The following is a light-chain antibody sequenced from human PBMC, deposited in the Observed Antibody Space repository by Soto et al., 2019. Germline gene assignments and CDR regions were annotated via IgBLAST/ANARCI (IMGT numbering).Light chain of an antibody. V-gene: IGKV3-15*01. CDR3: QQHNQWPIT. CDR1: QSVSSN. J-gene: IGKJ5*01. CDR2: GAS. Sequence: ERIMTQSPATLSVSPGESATVSCRSSQSVSSNLAWYQQKPGQAPRLLIYGASTRATGIPARFSGSGSGTEFTLTINSLQSEDSAVYYCQQHNQWPITFGQGTRLEIK.